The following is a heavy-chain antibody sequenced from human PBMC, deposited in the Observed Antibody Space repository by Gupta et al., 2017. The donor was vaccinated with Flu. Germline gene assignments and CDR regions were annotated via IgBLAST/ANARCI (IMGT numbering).Heavy chain of an antibody. Sequence: QVQLQESGPGLVKPSQTLSLTCSVSGGSISDSNFYWSWIRQTAGRGLEWIGRIYGSGDINYNPALQGRVTMSVDTSKNQFSLRLRSVTAADTAVYYCARVYEFWSGQIDKWGQGTLVTVSS. J-gene: IGHJ4*01. CDR3: ARVYEFWSGQIDK. D-gene: IGHD3-3*01. CDR1: GGSISDSNFY. V-gene: IGHV4-61*02. CDR2: IYGSGDI.